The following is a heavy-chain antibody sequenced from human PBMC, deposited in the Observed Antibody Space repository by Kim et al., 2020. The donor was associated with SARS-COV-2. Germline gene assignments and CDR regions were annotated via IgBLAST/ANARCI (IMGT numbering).Heavy chain of an antibody. J-gene: IGHJ4*02. D-gene: IGHD3-22*01. Sequence: GESLKISCKGSGYSFTSYWISWVRQMPGKGLEWMGRIDPSDSYTNYSPSFQGHVTISADKSISTAYLQWSSLKASDTAMYYCARLGLSGYYKENFDYWGQGTLVTVSS. V-gene: IGHV5-10-1*01. CDR3: ARLGLSGYYKENFDY. CDR1: GYSFTSYW. CDR2: IDPSDSYT.